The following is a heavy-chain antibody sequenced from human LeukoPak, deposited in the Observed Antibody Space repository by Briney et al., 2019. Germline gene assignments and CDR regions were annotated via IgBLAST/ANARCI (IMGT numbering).Heavy chain of an antibody. CDR3: ARGGGGDY. D-gene: IGHD3-16*01. J-gene: IGHJ4*02. Sequence: GGSLRLSCAASGFSFSNFWMSWVRQAPGKGLECVANIKQDGSEKYYVDSVKGRFTISRDNAKNSVYLQMNNLRAEDTALYYCARGGGGDYWGQGTLVTVSS. CDR1: GFSFSNFW. CDR2: IKQDGSEK. V-gene: IGHV3-7*01.